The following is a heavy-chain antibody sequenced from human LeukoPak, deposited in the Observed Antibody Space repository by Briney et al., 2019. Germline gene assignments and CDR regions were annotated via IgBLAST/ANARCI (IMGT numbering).Heavy chain of an antibody. V-gene: IGHV1-8*03. J-gene: IGHJ4*02. D-gene: IGHD6-13*01. Sequence: ASVEVSCKASGYTFTSYDINWVRQATGQGLEWMGWMNPNSGNTGYAQTFQGRVTITWNTSISTAYMELSSLRSDDTAVYYCARDLGSSSSWSRGMDYWGQGTLVTVSS. CDR2: MNPNSGNT. CDR3: ARDLGSSSSWSRGMDY. CDR1: GYTFTSYD.